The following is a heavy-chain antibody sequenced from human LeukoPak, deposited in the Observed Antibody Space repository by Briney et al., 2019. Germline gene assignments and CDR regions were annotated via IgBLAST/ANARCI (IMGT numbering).Heavy chain of an antibody. V-gene: IGHV3-30*18. Sequence: GGSLRLSCAASGFTFSSYGMHRVRQAPGKGLEWVAVISYDGSNKYYADSVKGRFTISRDNSKNTLYLQMNSLRAEDTAVYYCAKGGGSGSYLYYYMDVWGKGTTVTVSS. CDR2: ISYDGSNK. D-gene: IGHD1-26*01. CDR3: AKGGGSGSYLYYYMDV. J-gene: IGHJ6*03. CDR1: GFTFSSYG.